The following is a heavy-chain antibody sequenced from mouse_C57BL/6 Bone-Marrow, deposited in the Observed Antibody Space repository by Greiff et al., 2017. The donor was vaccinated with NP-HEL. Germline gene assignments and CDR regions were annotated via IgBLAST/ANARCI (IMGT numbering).Heavy chain of an antibody. CDR2: IRSKSNNYAT. D-gene: IGHD1-1*01. V-gene: IGHV10-1*01. CDR3: MRHDYYGSFDY. CDR1: GFSFNTYA. Sequence: EVMLVESGGGLVQPKGSLKLSCAASGFSFNTYAMNWVRQAPGKGLEWVARIRSKSNNYATYYADSVKDRFTISRDDSESMLYLQMNNLKTEDTAMYYCMRHDYYGSFDYWGQGTTLTVSS. J-gene: IGHJ2*01.